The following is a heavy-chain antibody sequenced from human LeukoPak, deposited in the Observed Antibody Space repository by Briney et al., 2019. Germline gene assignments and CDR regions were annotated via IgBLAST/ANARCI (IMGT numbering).Heavy chain of an antibody. CDR1: GFTFSSYA. D-gene: IGHD2-8*01. V-gene: IGHV3-30-3*01. Sequence: GGSLRLSCAASGFTFSSYAMHWVRQAPGKGLEWVAVISYDGSNKYYADSVKGRFTISRDNSKNTLYLQMDSLRADDSAIYYCAVDLTHGVPDYFDYWGQGTRVTVSS. CDR3: AVDLTHGVPDYFDY. J-gene: IGHJ4*02. CDR2: ISYDGSNK.